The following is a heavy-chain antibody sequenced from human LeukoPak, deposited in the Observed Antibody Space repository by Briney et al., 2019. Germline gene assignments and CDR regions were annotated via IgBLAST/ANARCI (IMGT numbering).Heavy chain of an antibody. J-gene: IGHJ6*04. V-gene: IGHV3-48*04. Sequence: GGSLRVSCAASGFSFSSYSMNWLGQAPGKGLEGVSYISSSGSTIYYADSVKGQFTIPRDNAKHSLYLQMNSLRAEDTAVYYCAELGITMIGGVWGKGPTVTISS. CDR3: AELGITMIGGV. CDR2: ISSSGSTI. D-gene: IGHD3-10*02. CDR1: GFSFSSYS.